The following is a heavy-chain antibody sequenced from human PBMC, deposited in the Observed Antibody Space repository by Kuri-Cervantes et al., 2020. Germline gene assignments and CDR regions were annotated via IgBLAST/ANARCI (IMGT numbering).Heavy chain of an antibody. CDR3: ARDNPRWVYRDAFDI. CDR2: ISSSSSTI. V-gene: IGHV3-48*02. D-gene: IGHD3-16*02. J-gene: IGHJ3*02. Sequence: GGSLRLSCAASGFTFSSYSMNWVRQAPGKGLEWVSYISSSSSTIYYADSVKGRFTISRDSAKNSLYLQMNSLRDEDTAVYYCARDNPRWVYRDAFDIWGQGQWSPSPQ. CDR1: GFTFSSYS.